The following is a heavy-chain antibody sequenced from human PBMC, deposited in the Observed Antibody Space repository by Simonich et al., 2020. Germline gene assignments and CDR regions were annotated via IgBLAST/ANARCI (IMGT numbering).Heavy chain of an antibody. CDR1: GFTFSSYD. D-gene: IGHD1-26*01. Sequence: EVQLVESGGGLVQPWGSLRLSCAASGFTFSSYDKHWVRQAAGKCLGGVSAIGTAGETNIPGFGKGRFTISRENAKNSLYLQMNSLRAGDTAVYYCARGGYSGSYNWFDPWGQGTLVTVSS. V-gene: IGHV3-13*01. CDR2: IGTAGET. CDR3: ARGGYSGSYNWFDP. J-gene: IGHJ5*02.